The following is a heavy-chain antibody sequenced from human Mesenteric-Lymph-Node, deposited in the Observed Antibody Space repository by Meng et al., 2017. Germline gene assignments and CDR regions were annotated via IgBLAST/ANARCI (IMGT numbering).Heavy chain of an antibody. CDR2: MNPNSGNT. CDR3: ARVPFNDYGDHYWYFDL. CDR1: GYTFTSYD. D-gene: IGHD4-17*01. V-gene: IGHV1-8*01. Sequence: VRPVLSGAAVEKPGASLKVSCKASGYTFTSYDINWVRQATGQGLEWMGWMNPNSGNTGYAQKFQGRVTMTRNTSISTAYMELSSLRSEDTAVYYCARVPFNDYGDHYWYFDLWGRGTLVTVSS. J-gene: IGHJ2*01.